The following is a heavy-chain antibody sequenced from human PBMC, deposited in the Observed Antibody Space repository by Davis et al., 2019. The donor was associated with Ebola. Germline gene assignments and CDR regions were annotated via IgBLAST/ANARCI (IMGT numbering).Heavy chain of an antibody. D-gene: IGHD4-17*01. CDR3: AKTATTVTRGPFDY. Sequence: PGGSLRLSCAASGFTFSDYYMSWIRQAPGKGLEWVSSISSSSSYIYYADSVKGRFTISRDNAKNSLYLQMNSLRAEETALYYCAKTATTVTRGPFDYWGQGTLVTVSS. V-gene: IGHV3-11*03. CDR2: ISSSSSYI. CDR1: GFTFSDYY. J-gene: IGHJ4*02.